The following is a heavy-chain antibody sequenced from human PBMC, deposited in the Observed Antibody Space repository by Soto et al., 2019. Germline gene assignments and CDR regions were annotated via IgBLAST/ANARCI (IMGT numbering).Heavy chain of an antibody. CDR2: ISVHDGNA. Sequence: GYVKVSCNASGYSFSHYAISWVRQAPGQGLEWIGWISVHDGNANYPQKFQGRVTMTTDTSTTTACMELRSLRSDDTAVYYCARYVAVSDHYYFEFWGQGTLVTVSS. CDR1: GYSFSHYA. D-gene: IGHD2-15*01. J-gene: IGHJ4*02. CDR3: ARYVAVSDHYYFEF. V-gene: IGHV1-18*01.